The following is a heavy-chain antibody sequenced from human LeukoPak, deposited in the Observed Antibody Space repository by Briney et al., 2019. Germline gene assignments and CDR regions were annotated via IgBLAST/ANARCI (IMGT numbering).Heavy chain of an antibody. CDR1: GGSISSHY. CDR2: IYYSGST. CDR3: ARHVRYRGGYFDY. D-gene: IGHD1-26*01. V-gene: IGHV4-59*08. J-gene: IGHJ4*02. Sequence: SETLSLTCTVSGGSISSHYWSWIRQPPGKGLEWIGYIYYSGSTNYNPSLKSRVTISVDTSKNQFSLKLSSVTAADTAVYYCARHVRYRGGYFDYWGQGTLVTVSS.